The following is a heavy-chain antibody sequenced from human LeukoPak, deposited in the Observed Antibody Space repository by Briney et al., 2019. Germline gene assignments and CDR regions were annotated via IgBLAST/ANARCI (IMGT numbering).Heavy chain of an antibody. CDR1: GYTFTGYY. D-gene: IGHD2-2*01. J-gene: IGHJ3*02. CDR2: INPNSGGT. Sequence: GASVKVSCKASGYTFTGYYTHWVRQAPGQGLEWMGWINPNSGGTNYAQKFQGWVTMTRDTSISTAYMELSSLRSEDTAVYYCARPADIVVARGAFDIWGQGTMVTVSS. CDR3: ARPADIVVARGAFDI. V-gene: IGHV1-2*04.